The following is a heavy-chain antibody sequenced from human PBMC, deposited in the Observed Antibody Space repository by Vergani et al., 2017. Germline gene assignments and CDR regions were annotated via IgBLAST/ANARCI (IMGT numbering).Heavy chain of an antibody. V-gene: IGHV3-9*03. Sequence: EVQLVESGGGLVQPGRSLRLSCAASGFTFDDYAMHWVRQAPGKGLEWVSGISWNIGSIGYADSVKGRFTISRDNAKNSLYLQMNSLRAEDMALYYCAKDGGYDPYYYYGMDVWGQGTTVTVSS. CDR3: AKDGGYDPYYYYGMDV. CDR1: GFTFDDYA. J-gene: IGHJ6*02. CDR2: ISWNIGSI. D-gene: IGHD5-12*01.